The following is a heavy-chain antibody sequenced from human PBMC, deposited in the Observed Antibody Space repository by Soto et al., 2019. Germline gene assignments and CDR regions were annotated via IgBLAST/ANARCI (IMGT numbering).Heavy chain of an antibody. CDR2: IKSKTDGGTT. CDR1: GFTFSNAW. V-gene: IGHV3-15*01. J-gene: IGHJ6*03. Sequence: EVQLVESGGGLVKPGGSLRLSCAASGFTFSNAWMSWVRQAPGKGLEWVGRIKSKTDGGTTDYAAPVKGRFTISRDDSKNTLYLQMTSLKTEDTAVYYCTTDPPYYCYYMDVWGKGTTVTVSS. CDR3: TTDPPYYCYYMDV.